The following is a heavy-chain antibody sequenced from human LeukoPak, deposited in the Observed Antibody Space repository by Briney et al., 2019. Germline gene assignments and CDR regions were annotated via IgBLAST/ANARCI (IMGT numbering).Heavy chain of an antibody. V-gene: IGHV4-38-2*02. D-gene: IGHD3-10*01. Sequence: SETLSLTCTVSGYSISSGYYWGWIRQPPGKGLEWIGSIYHSGSTYYNPSLKSRVTISVDTSKNQFSLKLSSVTAADTAVYYCARGEGSGSYYSWFDPWGPGTLVTVSS. CDR1: GYSISSGYY. J-gene: IGHJ5*02. CDR2: IYHSGST. CDR3: ARGEGSGSYYSWFDP.